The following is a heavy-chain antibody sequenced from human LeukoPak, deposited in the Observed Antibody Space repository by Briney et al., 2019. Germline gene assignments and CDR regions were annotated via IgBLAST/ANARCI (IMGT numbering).Heavy chain of an antibody. Sequence: PSETLSLTCTVSGGSISSSSYYWGWIRQPPGKGLEWIGSIYYSGSTYYNPSLKSRVTISVDTSKNQFPLKLSSVTAADTAVYYCARSIVVVPAAMVGFWFDPWGQGTLVTVSS. CDR1: GGSISSSSYY. D-gene: IGHD2-2*01. J-gene: IGHJ5*02. V-gene: IGHV4-39*01. CDR3: ARSIVVVPAAMVGFWFDP. CDR2: IYYSGST.